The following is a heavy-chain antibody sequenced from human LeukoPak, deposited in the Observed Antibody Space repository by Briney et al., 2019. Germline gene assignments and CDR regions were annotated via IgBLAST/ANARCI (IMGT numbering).Heavy chain of an antibody. CDR3: ARDLTFTSGRGVY. J-gene: IGHJ4*02. Sequence: GASVKVSCKPSGYTFTAYYIHWVRQAPGQGLEWMGWINPNSGDTNYAQEFQGRVTMTRDTSINTAYMELSGLSSDDTAVYYCARDLTFTSGRGVYWGQGTLVTVSS. D-gene: IGHD6-25*01. CDR2: INPNSGDT. CDR1: GYTFTAYY. V-gene: IGHV1-2*02.